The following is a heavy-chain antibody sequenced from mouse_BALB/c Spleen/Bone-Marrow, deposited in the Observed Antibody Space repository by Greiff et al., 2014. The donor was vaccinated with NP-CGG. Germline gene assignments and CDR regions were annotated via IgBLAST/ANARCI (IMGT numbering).Heavy chain of an antibody. CDR3: TRSNGNWFAY. CDR1: GYTFTSYY. CDR2: INPSNGGT. V-gene: IGHV1S81*02. J-gene: IGHJ3*01. Sequence: VQLVESGAELVKPGASVKLSCKASGYTFTSYYIYWVKQRPGQGLEWIGEINPSNGGTNFNEKFKSKATLTVDKSSSTAYMQLSSLTSEDSAVYYCTRSNGNWFAYWGQGTLVTASA. D-gene: IGHD2-1*01.